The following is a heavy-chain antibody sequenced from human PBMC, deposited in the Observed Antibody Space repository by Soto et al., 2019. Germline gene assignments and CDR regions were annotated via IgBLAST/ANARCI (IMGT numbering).Heavy chain of an antibody. CDR3: ARGHGNPEYYGMDV. CDR1: GGSISSGGYY. D-gene: IGHD1-1*01. J-gene: IGHJ6*02. CDR2: IYYSGST. Sequence: SETLSLTCTVSGGSISSGGYYWGWIRQHPGKGLEWIGYIYYSGSTYYNPSLKSRVTISVDTSKNQFSLKLSSVTAADTAVYYCARGHGNPEYYGMDVWGQGTTVTVSS. V-gene: IGHV4-31*03.